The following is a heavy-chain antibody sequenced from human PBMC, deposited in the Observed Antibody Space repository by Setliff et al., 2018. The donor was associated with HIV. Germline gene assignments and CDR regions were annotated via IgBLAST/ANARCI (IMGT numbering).Heavy chain of an antibody. D-gene: IGHD1-26*01. CDR2: INPSGGST. Sequence: VKVSCKASGYSFTSYYMHWVRQAPGQGLEWMGIINPSGGSTSYAQKFQGRVTMTRDTSTNTLYMELSSLRSEDTAVYCCARGWEGGMDYWGQGTLVTVSS. J-gene: IGHJ4*02. V-gene: IGHV1-46*01. CDR1: GYSFTSYY. CDR3: ARGWEGGMDY.